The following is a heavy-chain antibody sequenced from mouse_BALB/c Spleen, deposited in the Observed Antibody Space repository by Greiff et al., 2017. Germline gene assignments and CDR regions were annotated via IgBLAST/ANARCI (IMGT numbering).Heavy chain of an antibody. V-gene: IGHV5-17*02. CDR1: GFTFSSFG. CDR3: ARNYGSRSTSSYWYFDV. D-gene: IGHD1-1*01. Sequence: EVHLVESGGGLVQPGGSRKLSCAASGFTFSSFGMHWVRQAPEKGLEWVAYISSGSSTIYYADTVKGRFTISRDNPKNTLFLQMTSLRSEDTAMYYCARNYGSRSTSSYWYFDVWGAGTTVTVSS. CDR2: ISSGSSTI. J-gene: IGHJ1*01.